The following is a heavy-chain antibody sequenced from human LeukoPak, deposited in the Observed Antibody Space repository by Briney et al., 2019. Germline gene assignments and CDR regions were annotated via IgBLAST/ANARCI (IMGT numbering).Heavy chain of an antibody. CDR2: ISSSSSYI. V-gene: IGHV3-21*01. J-gene: IGHJ4*02. CDR1: GFTFSSYS. D-gene: IGHD3-9*01. Sequence: GGSLRLSCAASGFTFSSYSMNWVRQAPGKGLEWVSSISSSSSYIYYADSVKGRFTISRDNAKNSLYLQMNNLRAEDTAVYYCARGETLGRYFDLFDYWGQGTLVTVSS. CDR3: ARGETLGRYFDLFDY.